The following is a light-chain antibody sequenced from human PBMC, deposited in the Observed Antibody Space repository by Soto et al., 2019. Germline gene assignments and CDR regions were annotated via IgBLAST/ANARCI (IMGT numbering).Light chain of an antibody. J-gene: IGLJ1*01. CDR3: AEWDDSLSGLV. CDR1: SSNIGSNT. Sequence: QSVLTQPPSASGTPGQRVTISCSGSSSNIGSNTVNWYQQLPGTAPKLLIYNNNQRPSGVPDRFSGSKSGTSASLAISGLQDEDEAYYYCAEWDDSLSGLVFGTGTKLTVL. V-gene: IGLV1-44*01. CDR2: NNN.